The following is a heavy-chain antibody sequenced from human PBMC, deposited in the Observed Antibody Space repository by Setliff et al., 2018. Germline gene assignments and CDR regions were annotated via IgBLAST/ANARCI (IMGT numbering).Heavy chain of an antibody. V-gene: IGHV4-34*01. D-gene: IGHD2-21*01. CDR2: INHYGST. CDR3: AREYVVISFVRNTHSHYGMDV. J-gene: IGHJ6*02. CDR1: DGSFSDYY. Sequence: PSETLSLTCAVYDGSFSDYYWSWIRQPPGKGLEWIGEINHYGSTKYKSSLKSRVSISSDTSKNVISLKLNSVTAADTAVYFCAREYVVISFVRNTHSHYGMDVWGQGTTVTVS.